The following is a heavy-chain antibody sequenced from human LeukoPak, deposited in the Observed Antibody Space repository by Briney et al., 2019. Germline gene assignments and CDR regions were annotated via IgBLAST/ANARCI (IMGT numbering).Heavy chain of an antibody. D-gene: IGHD6-13*01. CDR2: IYYSGST. CDR3: ARYQLAIAAASYGMDV. CDR1: GGSISSYY. Sequence: SETLSLTCTVSGGSISSYYWSWIRQPPGKGLEWIGYIYYSGSTNYDPSLKSRVTISVDTSKNQFSLKLSSVTAADTAVYYCARYQLAIAAASYGMDVWGQGTTVTVSS. V-gene: IGHV4-59*01. J-gene: IGHJ6*02.